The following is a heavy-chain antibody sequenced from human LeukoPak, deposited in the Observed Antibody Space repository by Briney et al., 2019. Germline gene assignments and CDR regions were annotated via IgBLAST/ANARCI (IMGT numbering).Heavy chain of an antibody. V-gene: IGHV4-39*01. Sequence: TSETLSLTCSVSGVSIYSSTYYWAWIRQPPGKGLEFIGSIYYNEDTFHDPSLKSRLTISVDTSANLFSLRLTSVTAADTATSYCARQLAACNDGFDVWGQGTVVTVSS. CDR3: ARQLAACNDGFDV. CDR2: IYYNEDT. J-gene: IGHJ3*01. CDR1: GVSIYSSTYY. D-gene: IGHD2-15*01.